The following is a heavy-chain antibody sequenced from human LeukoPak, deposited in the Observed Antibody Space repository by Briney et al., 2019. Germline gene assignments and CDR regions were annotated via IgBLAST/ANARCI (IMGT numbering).Heavy chain of an antibody. Sequence: GGSLRLSCAVSGFTFGTYSMNWVRQAPGKGLEWVSFISSSSSYIYYADSVKGRFTISRDNAKNSLYLHMNSLRAEDTAVYYWASVRRGGLGAGGDSLDYWGQGTLVTVSS. CDR3: ASVRRGGLGAGGDSLDY. CDR1: GFTFGTYS. J-gene: IGHJ4*02. D-gene: IGHD3-16*01. CDR2: ISSSSSYI. V-gene: IGHV3-21*01.